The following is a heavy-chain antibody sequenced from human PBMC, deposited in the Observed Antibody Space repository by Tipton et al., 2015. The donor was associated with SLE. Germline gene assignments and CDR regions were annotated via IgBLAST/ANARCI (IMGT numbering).Heavy chain of an antibody. CDR2: IKQEGSEK. V-gene: IGHV3-7*01. CDR3: ARGEAYCGGDCSFDY. D-gene: IGHD2-21*01. J-gene: IGHJ4*02. CDR1: GFTFSNYW. Sequence: SLRLSCAASGFTFSNYWMSWVRQAPGKGLEWVANIKQEGSEKYYVDSVKGRFTISRDNAKNSLYLQMTSLRAEDTAVYYCARGEAYCGGDCSFDYWGQGTLVIVSS.